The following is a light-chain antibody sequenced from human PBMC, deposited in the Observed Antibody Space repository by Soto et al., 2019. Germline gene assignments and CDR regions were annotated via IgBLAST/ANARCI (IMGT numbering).Light chain of an antibody. J-gene: IGKJ1*01. Sequence: EIVMTQSPATLPVSPGERATLSCRASQSVSSNLALYQQKPGQAPRFLIYGASNRATGIPDRFSGSGSGTDFTLTISRLEPEDFAVYYCQQYGSSGTFGQGTKVDIK. CDR1: QSVSSN. CDR2: GAS. V-gene: IGKV3-20*01. CDR3: QQYGSSGT.